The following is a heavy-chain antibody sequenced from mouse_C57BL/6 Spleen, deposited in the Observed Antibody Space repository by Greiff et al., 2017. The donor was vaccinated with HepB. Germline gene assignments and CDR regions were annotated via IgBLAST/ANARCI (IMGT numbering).Heavy chain of an antibody. CDR3: ARGEQLRLRKKAMDY. J-gene: IGHJ4*01. Sequence: VQGVESGPELVKPGASVKISCKASGYAFSSSWMNWVKQRPGKGLEWIGRIYPGDGDTNYNGKFKGKATLTADKSSSTAYMQLSSLTSEDSAVYFCARGEQLRLRKKAMDYWGQGTSVTVSS. D-gene: IGHD3-2*02. CDR2: IYPGDGDT. V-gene: IGHV1-82*01. CDR1: GYAFSSSW.